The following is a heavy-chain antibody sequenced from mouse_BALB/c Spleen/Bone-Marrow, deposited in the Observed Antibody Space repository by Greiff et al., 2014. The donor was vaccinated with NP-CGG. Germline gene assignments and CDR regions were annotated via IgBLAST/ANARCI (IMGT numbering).Heavy chain of an antibody. Sequence: VQVVESGPGLVAPSQSLSITCTVSGFSLTVYGANWVRQPPGKGLEWLGMIWGDGITDYNSAFKSRLSISKDDSKSQVFLKMNSLQTDDTAKYYCAREGNYFDYWGQGTTLTVSS. J-gene: IGHJ2*01. CDR1: GFSLTVYG. CDR2: IWGDGIT. CDR3: AREGNYFDY. V-gene: IGHV2-6-7*01.